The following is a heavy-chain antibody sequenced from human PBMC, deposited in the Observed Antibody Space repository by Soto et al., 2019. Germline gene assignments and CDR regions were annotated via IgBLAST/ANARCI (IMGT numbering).Heavy chain of an antibody. J-gene: IGHJ6*02. CDR3: GRARGSSWYRYYYGMDV. CDR1: GGSFSGYY. Sequence: SETLSLTCAVYGGSFSGYYWSWIRQPPGKGLEWIGEINHSGSTNYNPSLKSRVTISVDTSKNQFSLKLSSVTAADTAVYYCGRARGSSWYRYYYGMDVWGQGTTVT. D-gene: IGHD6-13*01. V-gene: IGHV4-34*01. CDR2: INHSGST.